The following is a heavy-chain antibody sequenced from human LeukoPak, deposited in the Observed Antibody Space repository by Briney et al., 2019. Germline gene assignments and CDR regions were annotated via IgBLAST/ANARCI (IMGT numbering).Heavy chain of an antibody. CDR1: GFDFSPLE. V-gene: IGHV3-48*03. Sequence: PGGSLRLSCAASGFDFSPLEMSWVRQAPGKGLEWVSFISGGSEATHYADSVRGRFTISRDNAKNSLYLEIRSLRAEDTAVYYCAASLSGWYGPSAFYWGQGTRVTVSS. CDR3: AASLSGWYGPSAFY. CDR2: ISGGSEAT. D-gene: IGHD6-19*01. J-gene: IGHJ4*02.